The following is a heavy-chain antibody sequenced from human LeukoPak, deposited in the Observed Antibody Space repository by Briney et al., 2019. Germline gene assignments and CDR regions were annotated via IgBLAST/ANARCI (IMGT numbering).Heavy chain of an antibody. J-gene: IGHJ5*02. CDR3: AREGGGPMVRGVYGVFDP. V-gene: IGHV4-59*01. D-gene: IGHD3-10*01. CDR2: IYYSGST. Sequence: SETLSLTCTVSGGSISSYYWSWIRQPPGKGLEWIGYIYYSGSTNYNPSLKSRVTISVDTSKNQFSLKLSSVTAADTAMYYCAREGGGPMVRGVYGVFDPWGQGTLVTVSS. CDR1: GGSISSYY.